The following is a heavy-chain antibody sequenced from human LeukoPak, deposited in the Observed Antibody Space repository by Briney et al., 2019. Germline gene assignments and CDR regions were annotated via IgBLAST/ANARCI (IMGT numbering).Heavy chain of an antibody. CDR1: GFTFGSYA. D-gene: IGHD5-18*01. J-gene: IGHJ4*02. CDR2: ISGSGGTT. CDR3: ATRYSYGSYYFDY. V-gene: IGHV3-23*01. Sequence: PGGSLRLSCAASGFTFGSYAMSWVRQAPGKGLEWVSAISGSGGTTYYADSVKGRFTISRDNSKNTLYLQMNSLRVEDTAVYYCATRYSYGSYYFDYWGQGTLVTVSS.